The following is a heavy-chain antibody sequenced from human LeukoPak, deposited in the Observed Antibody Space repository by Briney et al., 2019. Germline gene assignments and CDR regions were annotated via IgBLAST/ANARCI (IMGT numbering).Heavy chain of an antibody. CDR2: INPSGGST. J-gene: IGHJ5*02. CDR3: AREGSDSSGYYRFDP. D-gene: IGHD3-22*01. Sequence: ASVKVSCXASGYTFTSYYMHWVRQAPGQGLEWMGIINPSGGSTSYAQKFQGRVTMTRDTSTSTVYMELSSLRSEDTAGYYCAREGSDSSGYYRFDPWGQGTLVTVSS. V-gene: IGHV1-46*03. CDR1: GYTFTSYY.